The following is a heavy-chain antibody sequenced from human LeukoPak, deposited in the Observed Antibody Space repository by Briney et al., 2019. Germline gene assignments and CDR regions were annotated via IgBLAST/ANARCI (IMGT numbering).Heavy chain of an antibody. CDR3: ARELYDSPDY. D-gene: IGHD3-22*01. CDR2: ISGRSSTI. CDR1: GFTFCDYS. Sequence: GGSLRLSCAASGFTFCDYSMNRVRQGPGKGLERSSYISGRSSTIYYADSVKGRFTISRDNAKTSLYLQMNSLRDEDTAVYYCARELYDSPDYWGQGTLITVSS. V-gene: IGHV3-48*02. J-gene: IGHJ4*02.